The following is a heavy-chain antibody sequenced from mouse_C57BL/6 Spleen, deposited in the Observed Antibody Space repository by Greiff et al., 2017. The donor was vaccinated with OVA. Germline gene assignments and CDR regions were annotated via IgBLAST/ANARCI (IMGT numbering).Heavy chain of an antibody. Sequence: QVQLQQSGAELVMPGASVKLSCKASGYTFTSYWMHWVKQRPGQGLEWIGEIDPSDSYTNYNQKFKGKSTLTVDKSSSTAYMQLSSLTSEDSAVYYCARSDDDYDEFAYWGQGTLVTVSA. CDR1: GYTFTSYW. D-gene: IGHD2-4*01. CDR3: ARSDDDYDEFAY. CDR2: IDPSDSYT. J-gene: IGHJ3*01. V-gene: IGHV1-69*01.